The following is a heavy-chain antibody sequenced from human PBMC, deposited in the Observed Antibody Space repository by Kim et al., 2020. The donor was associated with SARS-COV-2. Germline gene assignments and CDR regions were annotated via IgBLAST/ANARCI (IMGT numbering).Heavy chain of an antibody. V-gene: IGHV7-4-1*02. J-gene: IGHJ4*01. CDR2: INTNTGNP. CDR1: GYTFNTNG. Sequence: ASVKVSCKTSGYTFNTNGISWVRQAPGQGLEWMGWINTNTGNPTYAQGFLERFVFSLDTSVSTAHLQITSLEAEDTAIYYCARDKWGSSTWSVSSYYFD. D-gene: IGHD3-16*01. CDR3: ARDKWGSSTWSVSSYYFD.